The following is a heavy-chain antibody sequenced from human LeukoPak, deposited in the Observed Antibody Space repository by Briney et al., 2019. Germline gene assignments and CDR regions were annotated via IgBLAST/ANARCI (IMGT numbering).Heavy chain of an antibody. Sequence: SSETLSLTCTVSGGSVSSGSYYWGWIRQPPGKGLEWIGYIYYSGSTKYNPSLKSRVTISVDTSKNQFSLKLSSVTAADTAVYYCARSGQWLDNYYFDYWGQGNLVTVSS. V-gene: IGHV4-61*01. D-gene: IGHD6-19*01. CDR3: ARSGQWLDNYYFDY. J-gene: IGHJ4*02. CDR2: IYYSGST. CDR1: GGSVSSGSYY.